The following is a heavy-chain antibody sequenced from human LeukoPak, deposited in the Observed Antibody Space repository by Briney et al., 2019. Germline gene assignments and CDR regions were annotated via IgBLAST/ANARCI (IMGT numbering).Heavy chain of an antibody. Sequence: GGSLRLSCAASGFTFSSYGMHWVRQAPGKGLEWVAFIRYDGSNKYYADSVKGRFTISRDNSKNTLYLQMNSLRAEDTAVYYCAKVAAAGPFVDAFDIWGRGTMVTVSS. D-gene: IGHD6-13*01. CDR1: GFTFSSYG. CDR2: IRYDGSNK. J-gene: IGHJ3*02. CDR3: AKVAAAGPFVDAFDI. V-gene: IGHV3-30*02.